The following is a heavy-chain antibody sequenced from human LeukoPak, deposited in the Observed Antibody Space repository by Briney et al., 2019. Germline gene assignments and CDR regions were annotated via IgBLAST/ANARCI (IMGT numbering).Heavy chain of an antibody. Sequence: GGSLRLSCAASGFTFSSYGMHWVRQAPGKGLECVAVISYDGSNKYYADSVKGRFTISRDNSKNTLYLQMNSLRAEDTAVYYCAKLAVAGNNAFDIWGQGTMVTVSS. D-gene: IGHD6-19*01. CDR2: ISYDGSNK. CDR3: AKLAVAGNNAFDI. J-gene: IGHJ3*02. CDR1: GFTFSSYG. V-gene: IGHV3-30*18.